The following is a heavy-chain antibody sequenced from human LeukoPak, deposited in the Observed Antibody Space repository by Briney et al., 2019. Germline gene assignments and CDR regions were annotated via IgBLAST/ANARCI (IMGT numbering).Heavy chain of an antibody. J-gene: IGHJ4*02. CDR3: AREGTFLGRRSLDY. D-gene: IGHD1-26*01. Sequence: SETLSLTCTVSGGSISSYYWSWIRQPPGKGLEWIGYIYYSGSTNYNPSLKSRVTISVDTSKNQFSLKLSSVTAADTAVYYCAREGTFLGRRSLDYWGQGTLVTVSS. V-gene: IGHV4-59*12. CDR2: IYYSGST. CDR1: GGSISSYY.